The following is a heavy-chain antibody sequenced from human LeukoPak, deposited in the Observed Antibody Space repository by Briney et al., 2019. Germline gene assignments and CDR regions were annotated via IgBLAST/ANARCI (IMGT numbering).Heavy chain of an antibody. D-gene: IGHD5-18*01. J-gene: IGHJ4*02. Sequence: QPGGSLRLSCAASGFTLSSYWMHWVRQAPGKGLVWVSRNKSDGSTTTYADSVKGRFTISRDNAKNTLYLQMNSLRAEDTAVYYCARVVDTRFDYWGQGTLVTVSS. V-gene: IGHV3-74*01. CDR2: NKSDGSTT. CDR1: GFTLSSYW. CDR3: ARVVDTRFDY.